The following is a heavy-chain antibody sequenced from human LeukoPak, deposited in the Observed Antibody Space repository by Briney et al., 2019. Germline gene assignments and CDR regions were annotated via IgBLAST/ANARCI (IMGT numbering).Heavy chain of an antibody. J-gene: IGHJ1*01. V-gene: IGHV3-30*03. CDR3: ARGYYVGTGYFHH. D-gene: IGHD3-16*01. CDR1: GFTLSTYS. Sequence: GGSLRLSCAASGFTLSTYSMNWVRQAPGKGLEWVAVISYDGSNKYYADSVKGRFTISRDNSKNTLYLQMNSLRAEDTAVYYCARGYYVGTGYFHHWGQGTLVTVSS. CDR2: ISYDGSNK.